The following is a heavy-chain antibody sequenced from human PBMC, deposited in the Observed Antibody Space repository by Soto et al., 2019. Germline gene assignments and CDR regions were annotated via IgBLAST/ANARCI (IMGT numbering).Heavy chain of an antibody. CDR1: GYTFTNYW. CDR2: IYPGDSDT. V-gene: IGHV5-51*01. CDR3: ARHQGAGTAMASDY. J-gene: IGHJ4*02. D-gene: IGHD5-18*01. Sequence: PGESRKISCKGSGYTFTNYWIAWLRQMPGKGLEWMGIIYPGDSDTRYSPSFQGQVTISADKSISTAYLQWSSLKASDTAIFYCARHQGAGTAMASDYWGQGTLVTVSS.